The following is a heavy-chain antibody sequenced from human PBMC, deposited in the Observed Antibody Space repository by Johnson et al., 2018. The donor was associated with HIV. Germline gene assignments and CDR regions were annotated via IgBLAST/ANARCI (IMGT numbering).Heavy chain of an antibody. CDR3: TCPNFWSGQSPNDAFDI. D-gene: IGHD3-3*01. V-gene: IGHV3-48*04. Sequence: VQLVESGGGLVQPGGSLRLSCAASGFTFSSYAMHWVRQAPGKGLEWVSYISSSGSTIYYADSVKGRFTISRDNAKNSLYLQMNSLKIEDTAMYYCTCPNFWSGQSPNDAFDIWGQGTMVTVSS. J-gene: IGHJ3*02. CDR2: ISSSGSTI. CDR1: GFTFSSYA.